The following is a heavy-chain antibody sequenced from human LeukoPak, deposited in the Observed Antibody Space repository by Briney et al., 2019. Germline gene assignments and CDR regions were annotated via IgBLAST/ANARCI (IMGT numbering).Heavy chain of an antibody. J-gene: IGHJ4*02. CDR3: AKAKGWLQIFDY. V-gene: IGHV3-21*04. CDR2: IGTRSDYI. CDR1: GFIFSSYS. D-gene: IGHD6-19*01. Sequence: GGSLRLSCAASGFIFSSYSMNWIRQAPGKGLEWVSFIGTRSDYIYYADSVKGRFTISRDNSKNTLYLQMNSLRAEDTAVYYCAKAKGWLQIFDYWGQGTLVIVSS.